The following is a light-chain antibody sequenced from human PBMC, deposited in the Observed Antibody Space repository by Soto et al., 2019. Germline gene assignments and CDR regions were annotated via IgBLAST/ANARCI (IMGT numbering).Light chain of an antibody. CDR2: GRF. CDR1: QSVSSN. CDR3: QQYNNWPFS. Sequence: EIVMTQSPATLSVSPGESATLSCRASQSVSSNLAWYQLKQGHPPRPLTIGRFPWDAGFPARFKGFGSGTEFTLTISGLQSEDFALYFCQQYNNWPFSFGQGTRLRL. V-gene: IGKV3-15*01. J-gene: IGKJ5*01.